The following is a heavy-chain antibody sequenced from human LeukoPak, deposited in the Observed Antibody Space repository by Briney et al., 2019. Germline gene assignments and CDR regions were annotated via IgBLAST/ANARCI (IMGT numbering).Heavy chain of an antibody. Sequence: PSETPSLTCTGSGGSLHSYWRWIPQPAREGVEGIWGISGRGAITYNPALQSRLTISIDTSKNQFSLHLNSVTAADTAVYYCARGVVVSVAMFNRYAGWFDPWGQGTLVTVSS. CDR2: ISGRGAI. V-gene: IGHV4-4*07. CDR1: GGSLHSY. J-gene: IGHJ5*02. CDR3: ARGVVVSVAMFNRYAGWFDP. D-gene: IGHD2-2*01.